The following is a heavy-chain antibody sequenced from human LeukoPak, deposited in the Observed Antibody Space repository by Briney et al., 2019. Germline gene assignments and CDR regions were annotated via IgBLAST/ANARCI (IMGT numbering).Heavy chain of an antibody. J-gene: IGHJ3*01. CDR2: INPSGGST. CDR3: ARGGRWELPRPYAFDV. Sequence: ASVKVSCKASGGTFSSYAISWVRQAPGQGLEWMGIINPSGGSTSYAQKFQGRVTMTRDTSTSTVYMELSSLRSEDTAVYYCARGGRWELPRPYAFDVWGQGTVVTVSS. V-gene: IGHV1-46*01. D-gene: IGHD1-26*01. CDR1: GGTFSSYA.